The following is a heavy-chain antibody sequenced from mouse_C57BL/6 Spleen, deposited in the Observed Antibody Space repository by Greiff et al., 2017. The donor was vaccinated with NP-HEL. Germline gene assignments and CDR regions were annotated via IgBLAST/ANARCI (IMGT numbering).Heavy chain of an antibody. J-gene: IGHJ4*01. Sequence: QVQLQQPGAELVKPGASVKLSCKVSGYTFTSYWMHWVKQRPGQGLEWIGMIHPNSGSTNYNEKFKSKATLTVDKSSSTAYMQLSSLTSEDSAVYYCARIYDGYLNYAMDYWGQGTSVTVSS. CDR3: ARIYDGYLNYAMDY. CDR1: GYTFTSYW. D-gene: IGHD2-3*01. V-gene: IGHV1-64*01. CDR2: IHPNSGST.